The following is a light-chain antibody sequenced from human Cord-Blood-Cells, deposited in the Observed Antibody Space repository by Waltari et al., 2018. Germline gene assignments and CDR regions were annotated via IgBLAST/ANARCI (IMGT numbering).Light chain of an antibody. J-gene: IGLJ1*01. CDR2: DVS. CDR1: SSDVGGCNY. V-gene: IGLV2-14*03. Sequence: QSALTQPASVSGSPGQSITISCTGTSSDVGGCNYVSWYQHHPGKAPKHRIYDVSNRPSGVSKRFSGSKSGNTASLTISGLQAEDEADYYCSSYTSSSTYVFGTGTKVTVL. CDR3: SSYTSSSTYV.